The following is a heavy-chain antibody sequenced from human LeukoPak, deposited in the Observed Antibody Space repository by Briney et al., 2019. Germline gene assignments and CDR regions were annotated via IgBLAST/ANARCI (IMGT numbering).Heavy chain of an antibody. CDR3: TRNGWVGAPQLGAFDT. V-gene: IGHV1-46*01. CDR2: VDPSGRST. D-gene: IGHD1-26*01. Sequence: GASVRISFKASGYTFINYYLHWVRQAPGQGLEWVGIVDPSGRSTSHAQKFQGRVTMSGDTSTSTVYMELSSLRSEDMALYYCTRNGWVGAPQLGAFDTWGQGTMVTVSS. CDR1: GYTFINYY. J-gene: IGHJ3*02.